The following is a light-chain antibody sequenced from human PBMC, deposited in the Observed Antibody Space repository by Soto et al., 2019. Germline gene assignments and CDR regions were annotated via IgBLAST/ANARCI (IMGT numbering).Light chain of an antibody. CDR2: EVS. J-gene: IGLJ1*01. Sequence: QSALAQPPSVSGSPGQSVTISCSGTISDVGAYTSVSWYQQHPGKAPKLMIYEVSNWPSGVSRRFSGSKSGNTASLTISGLQAEDEAHYYCSSYSSDNRNYVFGTGTKVTVL. V-gene: IGLV2-14*01. CDR3: SSYSSDNRNYV. CDR1: ISDVGAYTS.